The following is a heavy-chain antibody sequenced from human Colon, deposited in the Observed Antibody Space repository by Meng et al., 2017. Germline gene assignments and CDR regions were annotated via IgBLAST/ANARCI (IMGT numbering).Heavy chain of an antibody. CDR2: VYYTGSA. Sequence: QVQLQGAGPILVRPSETLSLTCTLSGGSVSSPRYYWSWIRQTPGKGLEWIGYVYYTGSANYNPSLKSRVTISVDTSKNHFSLNLTSVTAADTAVYYCARGRGSYSSIDFWGQGTLVTVSS. CDR3: ARGRGSYSSIDF. CDR1: GGSVSSPRYY. D-gene: IGHD1-26*01. J-gene: IGHJ4*02. V-gene: IGHV4-61*03.